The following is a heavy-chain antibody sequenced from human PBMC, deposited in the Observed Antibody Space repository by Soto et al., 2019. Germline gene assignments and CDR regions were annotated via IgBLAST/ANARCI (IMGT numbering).Heavy chain of an antibody. J-gene: IGHJ5*02. CDR1: GVSISSYY. Sequence: QVQLQEPGPGLVKPSETLSLTCTVSGVSISSYYWSWIRQPPGKGLEWVGYMSDSGTTNYNPSLKSRVTISVDTSKNQFSLKLSSVTAADTAIYYCARDRVGVSSNWFDPWGQGTLVTVSS. CDR3: ARDRVGVSSNWFDP. V-gene: IGHV4-59*01. D-gene: IGHD1-26*01. CDR2: MSDSGTT.